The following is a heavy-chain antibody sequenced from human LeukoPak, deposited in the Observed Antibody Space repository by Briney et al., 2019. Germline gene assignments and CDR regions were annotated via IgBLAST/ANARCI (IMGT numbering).Heavy chain of an antibody. CDR2: IRYDGSNK. Sequence: GGSLRLSCAASGFTFSSYGMHWVRQAPGKGLEWVAFIRYDGSNKYYADSAKGRFTISRDNSKNTLYLQMNSLRAEDTAVYYCAKEGDYYYYYMDVWGKGTTVTVSS. CDR1: GFTFSSYG. V-gene: IGHV3-30*02. D-gene: IGHD1-26*01. J-gene: IGHJ6*03. CDR3: AKEGDYYYYYMDV.